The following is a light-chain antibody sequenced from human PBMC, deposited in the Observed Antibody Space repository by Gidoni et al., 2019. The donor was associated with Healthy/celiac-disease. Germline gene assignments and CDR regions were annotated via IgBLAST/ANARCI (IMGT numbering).Light chain of an antibody. J-gene: IGKJ1*01. CDR1: QSISSD. CDR3: QQSYSTPWT. V-gene: IGKV1-39*01. Sequence: DIQMTQPPSSLSASVGDRVTIPCRASQSISSDLNWYQQKPGKAPKLLIYAASSLQSGVPSRFSGSGSGTDFTLTISSLQPEDFATYYCQQSYSTPWTFGQGTKVEIK. CDR2: AAS.